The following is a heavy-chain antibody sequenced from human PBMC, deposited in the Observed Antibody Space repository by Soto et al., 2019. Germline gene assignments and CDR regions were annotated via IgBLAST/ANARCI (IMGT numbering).Heavy chain of an antibody. Sequence: LRLSCAASGFTFDDYAMHWVRQAPGKGLEWVSGISWNSGSIGYADSVKGRFTISRDNAKNSLYLQMNSLRAEDTALYYCAKARSIAAAGAFDYWGQGTLVTVSS. CDR3: AKARSIAAAGAFDY. J-gene: IGHJ4*02. CDR1: GFTFDDYA. D-gene: IGHD6-13*01. V-gene: IGHV3-9*01. CDR2: ISWNSGSI.